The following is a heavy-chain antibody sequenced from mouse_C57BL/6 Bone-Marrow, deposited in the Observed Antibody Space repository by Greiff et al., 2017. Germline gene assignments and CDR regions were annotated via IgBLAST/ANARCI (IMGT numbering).Heavy chain of an antibody. CDR3: ARSGRGGYGYYFDY. CDR1: GYTFTDYY. D-gene: IGHD3-1*01. CDR2: INPNNGGT. Sequence: EVQLQQSGPELVKPGASVKISCKASGYTFTDYYMNWVKQSHGKSLEWIGDINPNNGGTSYNQKFKGKATLTVDKSSSTAYMELRSLTSEDSAVYYCARSGRGGYGYYFDYWGQGTTLTVSS. V-gene: IGHV1-26*01. J-gene: IGHJ2*01.